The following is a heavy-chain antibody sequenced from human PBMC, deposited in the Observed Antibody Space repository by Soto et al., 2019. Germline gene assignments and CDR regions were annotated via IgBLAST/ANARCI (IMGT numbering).Heavy chain of an antibody. CDR3: ARRETIFGVVNGYFDY. CDR1: GGSISSGDYY. Sequence: TLSLTCTVSGGSISSGDYYWSWIRQPPGKGLEWIGYIYYSGSTYYNPSLKSRVTISVDTSKNQFSLKLSSVTAADTAVYYCARRETIFGVVNGYFDYWGQGTLVTVSS. CDR2: IYYSGST. D-gene: IGHD3-3*01. J-gene: IGHJ4*02. V-gene: IGHV4-30-4*01.